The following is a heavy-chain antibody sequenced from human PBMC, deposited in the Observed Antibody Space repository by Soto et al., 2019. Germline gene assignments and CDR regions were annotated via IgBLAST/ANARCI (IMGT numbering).Heavy chain of an antibody. V-gene: IGHV1-2*02. J-gene: IGHJ5*02. CDR2: INPNSGAS. Sequence: SVKGSCKASGYTFTGYYIHWVRQAPGQGLEWMGGINPNSGASNYAQKFQGRVTMTRDTSISTAYMELSRLRSDDTAVYYCARYCSSTSCQFDPWGQGTLVTVSS. D-gene: IGHD2-2*01. CDR3: ARYCSSTSCQFDP. CDR1: GYTFTGYY.